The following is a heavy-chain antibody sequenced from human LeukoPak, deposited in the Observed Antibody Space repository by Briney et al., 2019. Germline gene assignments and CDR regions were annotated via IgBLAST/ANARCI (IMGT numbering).Heavy chain of an antibody. D-gene: IGHD3-10*01. CDR3: ARDLDHYYGSGGGY. Sequence: GGSLRLSCAASGFTFSRCWMHWVRPAAGKGLVWDSRIHSDGSSTNYADSVKGRFTISRDNAKNTLYLQMNSLRAEDTAVYYCARDLDHYYGSGGGYWGQGTLVTVSS. J-gene: IGHJ4*02. V-gene: IGHV3-74*01. CDR2: IHSDGSST. CDR1: GFTFSRCW.